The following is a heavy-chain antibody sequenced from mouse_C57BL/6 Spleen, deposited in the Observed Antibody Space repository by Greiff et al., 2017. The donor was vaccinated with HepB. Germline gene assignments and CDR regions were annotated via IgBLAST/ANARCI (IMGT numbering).Heavy chain of an antibody. J-gene: IGHJ1*03. D-gene: IGHD2-13*01. CDR2: IYPGSGST. CDR1: GYTFTSYW. V-gene: IGHV1-55*01. CDR3: ARDYDPYWYFDV. Sequence: QVQLQQPGAELVKPGASVKMSCKASGYTFTSYWITWVKQRPGQGLEWIGDIYPGSGSTNYNEKFKSKATLTVDTSSSTAYMQLSSLTSEDSAVYYCARDYDPYWYFDVWGTGTTVTVSS.